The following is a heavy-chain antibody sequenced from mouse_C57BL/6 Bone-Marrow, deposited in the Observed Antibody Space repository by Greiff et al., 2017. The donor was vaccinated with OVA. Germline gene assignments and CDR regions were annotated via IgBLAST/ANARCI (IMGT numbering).Heavy chain of an antibody. J-gene: IGHJ3*01. CDR1: GYAFTNYL. CDR2: INPGSGGT. CDR3: ARTAPYPSWFAY. V-gene: IGHV1-54*01. D-gene: IGHD1-2*01. Sequence: QVQLKESGAELVRPGTLVKVSCKASGYAFTNYLIEWVKQRPGQGLEWIGVINPGSGGTNYNEKFKGKATLTADKSSSTAYMQLSSLTSEDSAVYFCARTAPYPSWFAYWGQGTLVTVSA.